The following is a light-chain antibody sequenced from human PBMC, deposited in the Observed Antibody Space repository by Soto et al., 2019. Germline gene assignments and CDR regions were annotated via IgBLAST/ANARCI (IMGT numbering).Light chain of an antibody. Sequence: DIQITQSPSSLSAPVGDRVTITCRSSQDISRYLNWYQQKPGKGPKLLISDVSSLQTGVPSRFSGSGSGTDFTFTISSLQPEDIATYYCQQYDKFPSTFGQGTKVDIK. CDR2: DVS. V-gene: IGKV1-33*01. CDR3: QQYDKFPST. CDR1: QDISRY. J-gene: IGKJ2*01.